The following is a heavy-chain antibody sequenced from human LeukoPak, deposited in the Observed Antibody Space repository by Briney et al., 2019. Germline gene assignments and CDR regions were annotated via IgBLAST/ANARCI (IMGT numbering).Heavy chain of an antibody. D-gene: IGHD3-3*01. V-gene: IGHV4-30-2*01. CDR3: ARVNYDFWSGYLYYFDY. J-gene: IGHJ4*02. CDR2: IYHSGST. Sequence: SETLSLTCAVSGGSISSGGYSWSWIRQPPGKGLEWIGYIYHSGSTYYNPSLKSRVTISVDRSKNQFSLKLSSVTAADTAVYYCARVNYDFWSGYLYYFDYWGQGTLVTVSS. CDR1: GGSISSGGYS.